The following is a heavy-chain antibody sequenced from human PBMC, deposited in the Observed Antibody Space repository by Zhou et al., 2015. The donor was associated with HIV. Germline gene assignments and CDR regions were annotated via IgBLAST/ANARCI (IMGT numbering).Heavy chain of an antibody. CDR3: ARAVAALDY. V-gene: IGHV1-69*01. D-gene: IGHD6-19*01. CDR1: GFTFTSSA. CDR2: IIPIFGTA. J-gene: IGHJ4*02. Sequence: QLVQSGPEVKKPGTSVKVSCKASGFTFTSSAVQWVRQARGQRLEWMGGIIPIFGTANYAQKFQGRVTITADESTSTAYMELSSLRSEDTAVYYCARAVAALDYWGQGTLVTVSS.